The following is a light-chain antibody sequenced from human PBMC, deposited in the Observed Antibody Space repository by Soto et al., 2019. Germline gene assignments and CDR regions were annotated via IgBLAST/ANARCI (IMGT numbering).Light chain of an antibody. J-gene: IGKJ1*01. CDR3: QQYGSSPNT. CDR1: QSVTSSY. Sequence: PGERATLSCRASQSVTSSYLAWYQQKPGQAPRLLIYGASSRATGIPDRFSGSGSGTDFTLTISRLEPEDFAVYYCQQYGSSPNTFGQGTKVEIK. V-gene: IGKV3-20*01. CDR2: GAS.